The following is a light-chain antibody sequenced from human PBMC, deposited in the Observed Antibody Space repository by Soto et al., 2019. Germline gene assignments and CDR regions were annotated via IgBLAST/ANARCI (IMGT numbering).Light chain of an antibody. CDR2: KVS. J-gene: IGKJ5*01. V-gene: IGKV2-30*01. Sequence: DVVMTQSPLSLPVTLGQPASISCRSSQSLVYSDGNTYMNWFQQRPGQSPRRLIYKVSNRDSGVPDRFSGSGSGTDFTLKISRVEAENVGVYYCHQHNKWPPVSFGQGTRLEIK. CDR3: HQHNKWPPVS. CDR1: QSLVYSDGNTY.